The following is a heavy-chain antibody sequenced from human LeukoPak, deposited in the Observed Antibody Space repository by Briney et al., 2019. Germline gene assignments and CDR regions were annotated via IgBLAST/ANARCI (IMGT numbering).Heavy chain of an antibody. CDR2: ISYSGST. CDR3: ARQRIAAGTLEHWYFDL. J-gene: IGHJ2*01. Sequence: PSETLSLTCTVSGGSISSSTYYWGWLRQPPGKGLEWIGSISYSGSTFYHPSLKSRVAISGDTSKNQFSLKLSSVTAADTAVYYCARQRIAAGTLEHWYFDLWGRGTLVTVSS. V-gene: IGHV4-39*01. CDR1: GGSISSSTYY. D-gene: IGHD6-13*01.